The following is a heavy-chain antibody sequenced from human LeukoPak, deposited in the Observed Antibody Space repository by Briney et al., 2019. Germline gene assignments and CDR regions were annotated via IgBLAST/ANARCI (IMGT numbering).Heavy chain of an antibody. Sequence: GGSLRLSCAASGFTFSNAYMSWVRQAPGTELEWVGRIKSKAHGGTTEYAAPVKGRFTISRDDSKNTLFLQMNSLQTEDAALYYCATYSSSYYYFVYWGQGTLVTVSS. CDR1: GFTFSNAY. CDR2: IKSKAHGGTT. V-gene: IGHV3-15*01. CDR3: ATYSSSYYYFVY. J-gene: IGHJ4*02. D-gene: IGHD6-13*01.